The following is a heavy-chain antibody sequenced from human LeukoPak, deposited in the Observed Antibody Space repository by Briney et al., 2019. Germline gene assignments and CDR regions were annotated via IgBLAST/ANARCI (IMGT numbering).Heavy chain of an antibody. CDR2: INHSGST. V-gene: IGHV4-34*01. CDR1: GGSFSGYC. J-gene: IGHJ4*02. D-gene: IGHD5-18*01. CDR3: AGGHVDTAMVTYFGY. Sequence: PSETLSLTCAVYGGSFSGYCWSWIRQPPGKGLEWIGEINHSGSTNYNPSLKSRVTISVDTSKNQFSLKLSSVTAADTAVYYCAGGHVDTAMVTYFGYWGQGTLVTVSS.